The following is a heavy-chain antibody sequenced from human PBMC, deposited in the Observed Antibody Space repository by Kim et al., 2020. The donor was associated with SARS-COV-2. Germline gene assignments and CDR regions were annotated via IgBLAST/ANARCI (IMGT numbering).Heavy chain of an antibody. J-gene: IGHJ3*02. V-gene: IGHV1-18*01. CDR3: ARDSIPGAEALDI. Sequence: ASVKVSCKASGQTFTSYGFTWVRQAPGQGLEWMGWISAKNGNTNYAQKFQGRVTLTTDTSTSTASMEVRSLRSDDTAIYYCARDSIPGAEALDIWGQGTLVTVSS. CDR1: GQTFTSYG. CDR2: ISAKNGNT. D-gene: IGHD2-2*02.